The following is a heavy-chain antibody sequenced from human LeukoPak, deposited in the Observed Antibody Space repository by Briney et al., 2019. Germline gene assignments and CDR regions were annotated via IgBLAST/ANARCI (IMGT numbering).Heavy chain of an antibody. CDR1: GFIFSSYS. V-gene: IGHV3-21*01. CDR3: ARGTRYSNGANRLYNWFDP. CDR2: ISSSSSYI. D-gene: IGHD4/OR15-4a*01. J-gene: IGHJ5*02. Sequence: GGSLRLSCAASGFIFSSYSMNWVRQAPGKGLEWVSSISSSSSYIYYADSVKGRFTISRDNAKNSLNLQMNSLRAEDTAVYYCARGTRYSNGANRLYNWFDPWGQGTLVTVSS.